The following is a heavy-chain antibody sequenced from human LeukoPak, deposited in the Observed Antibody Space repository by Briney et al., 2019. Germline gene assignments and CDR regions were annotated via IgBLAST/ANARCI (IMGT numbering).Heavy chain of an antibody. CDR3: AGHPPAFRMGPVDY. V-gene: IGHV4-39*01. D-gene: IGHD2-8*01. Sequence: PSETLSLTCAVSGGSISSNSYYWGWIRQPPGKGLEWIGSIYYSGSTYYNPSLKSRVTISVDTSKNQFSLKLSSVTAADTAVYYCAGHPPAFRMGPVDYWGQGTLVTVSS. J-gene: IGHJ4*02. CDR1: GGSISSNSYY. CDR2: IYYSGST.